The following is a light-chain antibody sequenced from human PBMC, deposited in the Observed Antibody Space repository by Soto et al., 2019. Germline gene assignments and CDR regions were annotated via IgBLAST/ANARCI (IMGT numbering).Light chain of an antibody. V-gene: IGKV1-27*01. CDR2: AAS. J-gene: IGKJ3*01. Sequence: DIPMSQSPTSLSASVGDRVTITCRASQGIRNIVAWYQQKPGKAPKLLIYAASTLQSGVPSRFSGSGSGTDFTLTINSLQSEDVATYSCQKYSSVPVFGPGTKVEIK. CDR1: QGIRNI. CDR3: QKYSSVPV.